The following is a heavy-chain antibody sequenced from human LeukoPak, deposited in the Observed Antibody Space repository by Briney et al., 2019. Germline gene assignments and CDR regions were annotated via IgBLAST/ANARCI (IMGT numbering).Heavy chain of an antibody. V-gene: IGHV1-18*01. J-gene: IGHJ5*02. Sequence: GASVKVSCKASGYTFTSYGISWVRQAPGQGLEWMGWISAYNGNTNYAQKLQGRVTMTTDTSTSTAYMELRSLRSDDTAVYYCARDRGRQWLPYPPLRINIWFDPWGQGTLVTVSS. CDR1: GYTFTSYG. CDR2: ISAYNGNT. D-gene: IGHD6-19*01. CDR3: ARDRGRQWLPYPPLRINIWFDP.